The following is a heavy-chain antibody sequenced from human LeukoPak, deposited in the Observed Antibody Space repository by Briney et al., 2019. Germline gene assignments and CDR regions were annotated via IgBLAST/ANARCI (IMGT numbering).Heavy chain of an antibody. Sequence: SETLSLTCNVSGGSISSDYWTWIRQPPGKGLEWIGNIYYSGSTNYNPSLKSRVTISVDTSKNQFSLKLNSVTAADTAVYYCARRRDYYDSRGYYAFDIWGQGIMVTVSS. D-gene: IGHD3-22*01. CDR1: GGSISSDY. CDR2: IYYSGST. V-gene: IGHV4-59*01. CDR3: ARRRDYYDSRGYYAFDI. J-gene: IGHJ3*02.